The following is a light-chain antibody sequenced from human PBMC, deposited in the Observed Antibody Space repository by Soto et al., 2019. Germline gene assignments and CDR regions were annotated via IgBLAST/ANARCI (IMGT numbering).Light chain of an antibody. V-gene: IGLV2-8*01. J-gene: IGLJ2*01. Sequence: QSALTQPPSASGSPGQSVTISCTGTSSDVGGYNYVSWYQQHPGKAPKLMIYEVSKRPSGVPDRFSGSKSGNTASLTVSGLQAEDEADYYCRSYAGSNGVVFGGGTQLTVL. CDR3: RSYAGSNGVV. CDR1: SSDVGGYNY. CDR2: EVS.